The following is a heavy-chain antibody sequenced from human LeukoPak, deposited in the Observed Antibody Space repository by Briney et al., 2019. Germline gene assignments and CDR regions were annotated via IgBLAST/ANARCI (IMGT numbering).Heavy chain of an antibody. CDR3: AKDWSYGGNSWKYFGS. CDR1: GFTFDDYA. CDR2: ISWKSDSV. D-gene: IGHD4-23*01. Sequence: GRSLRLSCAASGFTFDDYAMHWVRQAPGKGLEWVSGISWKSDSVGYADSVKGRFTISRDNAKNSLHLQMNSLRADDTALYYCAKDWSYGGNSWKYFGSWGQGTLVTVSS. J-gene: IGHJ4*02. V-gene: IGHV3-9*01.